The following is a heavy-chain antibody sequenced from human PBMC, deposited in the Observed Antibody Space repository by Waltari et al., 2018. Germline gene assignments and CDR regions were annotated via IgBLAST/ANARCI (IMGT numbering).Heavy chain of an antibody. D-gene: IGHD2-21*02. Sequence: QVQLQESGPSLLKPSETLSRSCTVSGGSIRGFYWSWVRQPPGKGLDWIGYIYYTGSTNFNPSLKSRVTMSVDTSKNQFSLKLSSVTAADTAFYYCARGGGGDWEWFDPWGQGTLVTVSS. CDR2: IYYTGST. CDR3: ARGGGGDWEWFDP. CDR1: GGSIRGFY. V-gene: IGHV4-59*01. J-gene: IGHJ5*02.